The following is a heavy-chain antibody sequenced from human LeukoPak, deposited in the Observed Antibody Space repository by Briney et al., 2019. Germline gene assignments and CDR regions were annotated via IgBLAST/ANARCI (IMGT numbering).Heavy chain of an antibody. Sequence: GGSLRLSCTASGFTFSSYSMNWVRQAPGRGLEWVAVISYDGSNKYYADSVKGRFTISRDNSKNTLYLQMNSLRAEDTAVYYCASDKGGWELSYWGQGTLVTVSS. CDR1: GFTFSSYS. D-gene: IGHD1-26*01. CDR2: ISYDGSNK. CDR3: ASDKGGWELSY. V-gene: IGHV3-30*03. J-gene: IGHJ4*02.